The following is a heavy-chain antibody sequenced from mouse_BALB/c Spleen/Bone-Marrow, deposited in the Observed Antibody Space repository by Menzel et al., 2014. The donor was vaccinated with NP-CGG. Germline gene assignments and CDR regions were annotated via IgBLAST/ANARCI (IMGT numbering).Heavy chain of an antibody. CDR1: GFTFSSFG. Sequence: EVKLEESGGGLVQPGGSRKLSCAASGFTFSSFGIHWVRQAPEKGLEWVAYISSGSSTIYYADTVKGRFTISRDSPKNTLFLQMTSLRSEDTAMYYCARSGYGDYYAMDYWGQGTSVTVSS. V-gene: IGHV5-17*02. D-gene: IGHD2-10*02. J-gene: IGHJ4*01. CDR3: ARSGYGDYYAMDY. CDR2: ISSGSSTI.